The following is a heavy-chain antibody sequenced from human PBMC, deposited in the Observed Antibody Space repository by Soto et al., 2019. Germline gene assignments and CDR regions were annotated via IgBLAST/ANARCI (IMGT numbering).Heavy chain of an antibody. D-gene: IGHD2-21*02. Sequence: PSETLSLTCTVSGGSISSGGYYWSWIRQHPGKGLEWIGYIYYSGSTYYNPSLKSRVTISVDTSKNQFSLKLSSVTAADTAVYYCARGLVVTATPLDYWGQGTLVTVSS. J-gene: IGHJ4*02. CDR2: IYYSGST. CDR1: GGSISSGGYY. V-gene: IGHV4-31*03. CDR3: ARGLVVTATPLDY.